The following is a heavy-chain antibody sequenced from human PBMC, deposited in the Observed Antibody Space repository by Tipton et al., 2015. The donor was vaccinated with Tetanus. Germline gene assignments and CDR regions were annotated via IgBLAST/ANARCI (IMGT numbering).Heavy chain of an antibody. D-gene: IGHD4-23*01. CDR2: ISSSSSTI. CDR1: GFTFSSYS. J-gene: IGHJ4*02. CDR3: ARGGWQLAPFDY. Sequence: GSLRLSCAASGFTFSSYSMNWVRQAPGKGLERVSYISSSSSTIYYADSVKGRFTISRDNAKNSLYLQMNSLRDEDTAVYYCARGGWQLAPFDYCGQGTLVSVSS. V-gene: IGHV3-48*02.